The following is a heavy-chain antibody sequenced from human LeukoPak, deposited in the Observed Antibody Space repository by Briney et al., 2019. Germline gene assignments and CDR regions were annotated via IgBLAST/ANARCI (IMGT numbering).Heavy chain of an antibody. Sequence: SETLSLTCTVSGGSISSGSYYWSWIRQPAGKGLEWIGRIYTSGSTNYNPSLKSRVTISVDTSKNQFSLKLSSVTAADTAVYYCARSPTYGSGSYAFDYWGQGTLVTVSS. V-gene: IGHV4-61*02. CDR1: GGSISSGSYY. CDR2: IYTSGST. CDR3: ARSPTYGSGSYAFDY. D-gene: IGHD3-10*01. J-gene: IGHJ4*02.